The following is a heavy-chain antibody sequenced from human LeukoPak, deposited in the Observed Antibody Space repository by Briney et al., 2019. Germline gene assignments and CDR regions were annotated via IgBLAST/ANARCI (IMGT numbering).Heavy chain of an antibody. CDR1: GYTFNSYG. Sequence: ASVKVSCKASGYTFNSYGISWVRQAPGQGLEWMGWISADKGNTNYAQKMQGRVTMTTDTSTTTAYMELRSLRSDDTAVYYCARGFTATGNWYFDLWGRGTLVTVSS. D-gene: IGHD4-17*01. CDR2: ISADKGNT. V-gene: IGHV1-18*01. CDR3: ARGFTATGNWYFDL. J-gene: IGHJ2*01.